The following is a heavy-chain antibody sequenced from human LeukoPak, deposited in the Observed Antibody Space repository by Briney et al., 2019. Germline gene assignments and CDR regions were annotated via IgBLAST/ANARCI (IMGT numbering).Heavy chain of an antibody. D-gene: IGHD1-1*01. J-gene: IGHJ6*02. Sequence: SVKVSCKASGGTFSSYAISWVRQAPGQGLEWMGGIIPIFGTANYAQKFQGRVTITADESTSTAYMELRSLRSDDTAVYYCAREDNDDYYYYGMDVWGQGTAVTVSS. V-gene: IGHV1-69*13. CDR3: AREDNDDYYYYGMDV. CDR2: IIPIFGTA. CDR1: GGTFSSYA.